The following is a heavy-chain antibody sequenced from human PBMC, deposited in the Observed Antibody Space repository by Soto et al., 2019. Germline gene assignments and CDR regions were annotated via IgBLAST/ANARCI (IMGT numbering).Heavy chain of an antibody. D-gene: IGHD2-21*01. CDR2: ASGSGSGT. V-gene: IGHV3-23*01. J-gene: IGHJ4*02. CDR1: GFTFSDFA. CDR3: AKGRPGVAAAPDY. Sequence: GSLRLSCAASGFTFSDFAMAWVRQAPGKGLEWVSSASGSGSGTYYADSVKGRFTISRDNSKNTLFLHMTNLRAGDTALYFCAKGRPGVAAAPDYWGQGTLVTVSS.